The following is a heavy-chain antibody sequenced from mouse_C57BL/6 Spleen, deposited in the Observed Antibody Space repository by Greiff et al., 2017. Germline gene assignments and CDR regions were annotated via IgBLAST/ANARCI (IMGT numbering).Heavy chain of an antibody. J-gene: IGHJ4*01. CDR3: TRGGSYYAMDY. D-gene: IGHD1-1*02. CDR1: GYTFTDYE. CDR2: IDPETGGT. V-gene: IGHV1-15*01. Sequence: QVQLKQSGAELVRPGASVTLSCKASGYTFTDYEMHWVKQTPVHGLEWIGAIDPETGGTAYNQKFKGKAILTADKSSSTAYMELRSLTSEDSAVYYCTRGGSYYAMDYGGQGTSVTVSS.